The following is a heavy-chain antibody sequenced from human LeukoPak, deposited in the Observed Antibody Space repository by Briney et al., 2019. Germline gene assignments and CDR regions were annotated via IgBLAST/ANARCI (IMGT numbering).Heavy chain of an antibody. CDR2: IYHSGST. J-gene: IGHJ4*02. CDR3: ARVKYYYDSSGYSQLLDFDY. V-gene: IGHV4-34*01. Sequence: SETLSLTCAVYGGSFSGYYWSWIRQPPGKGLEWIGSIYHSGSTYYNPSLKSRVTISVDTSKNQFSLKLSSVTAADTAVYYCARVKYYYDSSGYSQLLDFDYWGQGTLVTVSS. D-gene: IGHD3-22*01. CDR1: GGSFSGYY.